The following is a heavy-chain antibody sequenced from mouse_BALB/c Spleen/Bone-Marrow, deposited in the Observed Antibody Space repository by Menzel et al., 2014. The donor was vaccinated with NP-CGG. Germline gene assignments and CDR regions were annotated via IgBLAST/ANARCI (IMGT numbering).Heavy chain of an antibody. D-gene: IGHD2-4*01. CDR2: ISYDGSN. CDR1: GYSITSGYY. CDR3: ARGYDYDYAMDY. V-gene: IGHV3-6*02. J-gene: IGHJ4*01. Sequence: VQLQQSGPGLVKPSQSLSLTCSVTGYSITSGYYWNWIRQFPGNKLEWMGYISYDGSNNYNPSLKNRNSITRDTSKNQFFLKLNSVTTEDTATYYCARGYDYDYAMDYWGQGTSVTVSS.